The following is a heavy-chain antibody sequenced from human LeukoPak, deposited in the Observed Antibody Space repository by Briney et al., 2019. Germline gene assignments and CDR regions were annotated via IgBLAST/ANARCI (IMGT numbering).Heavy chain of an antibody. CDR3: ARRSTNWFDP. J-gene: IGHJ5*02. V-gene: IGHV3-21*01. Sequence: GGSLRLSCAASGFTFSIYSMNWVRQAPGKGLEWVSSISSSSSYIYYADSVKGRFTISRDNAKNSLYPQMNSLRAEDTAVYYCARRSTNWFDPWGQGTLVTVSS. CDR2: ISSSSSYI. CDR1: GFTFSIYS.